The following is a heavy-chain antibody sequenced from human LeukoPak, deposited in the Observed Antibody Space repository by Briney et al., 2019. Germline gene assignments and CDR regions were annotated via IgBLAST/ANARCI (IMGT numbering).Heavy chain of an antibody. CDR2: ISGSGGST. D-gene: IGHD3-22*01. CDR1: GFTFSSYA. V-gene: IGHV3-23*01. Sequence: PGGSLRLSCAASGFTFSSYAMSWVRQAPGNGLEWVSAISGSGGSTYYADSVKGRFTISRDNSKNTLYLQMTSLRAEDTAVYYCAKSSTPTPIDSRNLGGQGTLVTVSS. CDR3: AKSSTPTPIDSRNL. J-gene: IGHJ4*02.